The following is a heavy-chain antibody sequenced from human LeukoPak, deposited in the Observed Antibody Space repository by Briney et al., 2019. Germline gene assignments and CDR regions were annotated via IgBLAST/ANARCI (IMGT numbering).Heavy chain of an antibody. CDR2: IYYSGST. J-gene: IGHJ4*02. Sequence: SETLSLTFTVSVGSISSYYWSWIRRPTGKGLEWIGYIYYSGSTNYNPSLKSRVTISVDTSKNQFSLKLSSVTAADTAVYYCARVPVDGRTFDYWGQGTLVTVSS. D-gene: IGHD6-19*01. CDR1: VGSISSYY. V-gene: IGHV4-59*01. CDR3: ARVPVDGRTFDY.